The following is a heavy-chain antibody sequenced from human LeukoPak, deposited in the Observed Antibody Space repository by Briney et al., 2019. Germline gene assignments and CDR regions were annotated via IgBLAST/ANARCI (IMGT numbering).Heavy chain of an antibody. CDR2: FDPEDGET. V-gene: IGHV1-24*01. D-gene: IGHD2-15*01. CDR3: AKDEAVGGSCPFDY. J-gene: IGHJ4*02. Sequence: ASVKVSCKVSGYTLTELSMHWVRQAPGKGLEWMGGFDPEDGETIYAQKFQGRVTMTEDTSTDTAYMELSSLRSEDTAVYYCAKDEAVGGSCPFDYWGQGTLVTVSS. CDR1: GYTLTELS.